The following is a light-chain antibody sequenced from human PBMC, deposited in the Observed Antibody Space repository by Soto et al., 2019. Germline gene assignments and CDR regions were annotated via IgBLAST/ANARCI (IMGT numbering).Light chain of an antibody. J-gene: IGKJ4*01. CDR3: QKCKVAPFT. V-gene: IGKV1-27*01. CDR1: QGIDNH. CDR2: AAS. Sequence: DIQMTQSPSSLSASLGDRVTITCRASQGIDNHLAWYQQKPGKAPKLLIYAASTLHSGVPSRFTCSGSGTDFTLTISSLQPEDAATYYCQKCKVAPFTFGGGTKVEI.